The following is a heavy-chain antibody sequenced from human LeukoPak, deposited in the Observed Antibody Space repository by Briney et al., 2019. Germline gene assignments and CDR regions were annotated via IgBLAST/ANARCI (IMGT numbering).Heavy chain of an antibody. CDR1: GASINSDTYF. Sequence: SETLSLTCTVSGASINSDTYFWSWIRQPAGKGLEWIGHIYTTGSTNYDPSLKSRVTISVDTSKNHLSLKLNSVTAADSAIYYCARDNPYYYGSGSYWFDPWGQGTLVTVSS. D-gene: IGHD3-10*01. CDR2: IYTTGST. V-gene: IGHV4-61*09. CDR3: ARDNPYYYGSGSYWFDP. J-gene: IGHJ5*02.